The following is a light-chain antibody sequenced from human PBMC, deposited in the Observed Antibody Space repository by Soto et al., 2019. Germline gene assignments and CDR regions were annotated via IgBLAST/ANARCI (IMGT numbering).Light chain of an antibody. V-gene: IGKV1D-8*01. Sequence: VIWMTPSPSLLSASTGDRVTISCRMSQGIGSYLAWYKQKPGKAPELLIYAASTLQSGVTSRFSGSGSGTDFTLTISCLQSEDFATYYCQQYYSFPVTFGQGTKVEIQ. CDR3: QQYYSFPVT. CDR1: QGIGSY. J-gene: IGKJ1*01. CDR2: AAS.